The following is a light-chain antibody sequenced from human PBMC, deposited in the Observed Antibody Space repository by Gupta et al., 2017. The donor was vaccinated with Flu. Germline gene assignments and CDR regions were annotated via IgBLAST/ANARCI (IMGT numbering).Light chain of an antibody. V-gene: IGLV3-21*02. Sequence: GQTARITCGGNNMATKTVHWYQQKPGQAPVLVVNDDSDRPSGIPERFSGSNSVKTATLTISRVEVGDEADYYCQVWDSSSDRGVFGGGTKLTVL. J-gene: IGLJ3*02. CDR2: DDS. CDR1: NMATKT. CDR3: QVWDSSSDRGV.